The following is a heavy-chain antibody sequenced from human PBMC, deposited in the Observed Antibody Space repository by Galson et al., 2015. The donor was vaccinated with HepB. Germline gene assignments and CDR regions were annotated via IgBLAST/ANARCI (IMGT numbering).Heavy chain of an antibody. CDR1: GFTFSSYS. D-gene: IGHD1-26*01. Sequence: SLRLSCAASGFTFSSYSMIWVRQAPGKGLEWVSSITSSSSYTFYADSVKGRLTISRDNAKKSLYLQMSSLRAEDTAVYYCARDGWGGFDIWGQGTMVTVSS. J-gene: IGHJ3*02. V-gene: IGHV3-21*01. CDR2: ITSSSSYT. CDR3: ARDGWGGFDI.